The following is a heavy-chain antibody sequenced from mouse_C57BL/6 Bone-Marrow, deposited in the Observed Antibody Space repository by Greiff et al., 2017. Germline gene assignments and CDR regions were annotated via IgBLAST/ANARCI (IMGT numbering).Heavy chain of an antibody. CDR3: ARHGY. CDR2: ISSGGSYT. J-gene: IGHJ2*01. CDR1: GFTFSSYG. Sequence: DVKLVESGGDLVKPGGSLKLSCAASGFTFSSYGMSWVRQTPVKRLEWVANISSGGSYTYYPDSVKGRFTISRDNAKNTLYLQMSSLKSEDTAMYYCARHGYWGQGTTLTVSS. V-gene: IGHV5-6*02.